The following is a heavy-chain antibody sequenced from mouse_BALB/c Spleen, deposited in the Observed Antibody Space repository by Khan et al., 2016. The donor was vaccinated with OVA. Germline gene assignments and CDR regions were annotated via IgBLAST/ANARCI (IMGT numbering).Heavy chain of an antibody. D-gene: IGHD2-14*01. J-gene: IGHJ4*01. CDR2: INTRSSYT. CDR3: ARRTTGYAMDY. V-gene: IGHV1-4*01. CDR1: GYTFTSNT. Sequence: QMQLEESGAELARPGASVKISCKASGYTFTSNTMHWVKQRPGQGLEWIGYINTRSSYTNYNQKFKDKVTLTADKSSSTAYMQLSSLTFEDSAVYYCARRTTGYAMDYWGQGTSVTVSS.